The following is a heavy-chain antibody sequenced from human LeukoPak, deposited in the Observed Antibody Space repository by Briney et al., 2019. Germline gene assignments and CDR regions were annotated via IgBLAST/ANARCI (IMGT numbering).Heavy chain of an antibody. CDR2: ICYDGSNK. V-gene: IGHV3-33*06. CDR3: AKGGGGSKYSYNYFDY. CDR1: GFTFSSYG. Sequence: PGRSLRLSCAASGFTFSSYGVHWVRQAPGKGLEWVAVICYDGSNKYYEASVKGRFTISRDNSKNTVYLQMNSLRAEDTAVYYCAKGGGGSKYSYNYFDYWGQGTLVTVSS. J-gene: IGHJ4*02. D-gene: IGHD5-18*01.